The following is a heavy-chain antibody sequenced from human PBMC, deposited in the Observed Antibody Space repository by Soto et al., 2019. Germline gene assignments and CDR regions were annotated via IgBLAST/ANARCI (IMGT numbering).Heavy chain of an antibody. CDR1: AGSISRSNYY. D-gene: IGHD3-22*01. Sequence: QLQLQESGPGLVKPSETLSLTCTVSAGSISRSNYYWGWIRQPPGKGLEWIGSMYSSGNTYYNPSLKSLVAISVDTATNPFSLKLPSVTAADTAVYYCERQPYDSSGYYYGAWGQGTLVTVSS. CDR3: ERQPYDSSGYYYGA. J-gene: IGHJ5*02. CDR2: MYSSGNT. V-gene: IGHV4-39*01.